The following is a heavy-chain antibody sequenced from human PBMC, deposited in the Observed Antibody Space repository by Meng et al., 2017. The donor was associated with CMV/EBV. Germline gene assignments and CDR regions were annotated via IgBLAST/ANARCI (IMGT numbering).Heavy chain of an antibody. Sequence: GESLKISCAASGFIFSSYGMHWVRQAPGKGVEWVAFIRYDGSNKYYADSVKGRFTISRDNSKNTLYLQMNSLRAEDTAVYYCAKDVSGIGDFWSGYSVYYGMDDWGQGTTVTVSS. V-gene: IGHV3-30*02. J-gene: IGHJ6*02. CDR2: IRYDGSNK. CDR1: GFIFSSYG. CDR3: AKDVSGIGDFWSGYSVYYGMDD. D-gene: IGHD3-3*01.